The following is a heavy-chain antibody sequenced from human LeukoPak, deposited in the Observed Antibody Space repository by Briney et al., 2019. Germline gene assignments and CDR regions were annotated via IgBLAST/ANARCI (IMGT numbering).Heavy chain of an antibody. J-gene: IGHJ5*02. CDR3: ARAVGSSESNWFDP. Sequence: TLSLTCTVSGGSITSGSYYWSWIRQPAGKGLEWIGRLYPTGSTSYNPSLKSRVTISVDTSKSQFSLKLSSVTAADTAVYYCARAVGSSESNWFDPWGQGTLATVSS. D-gene: IGHD3-10*01. CDR1: GGSITSGSYY. V-gene: IGHV4-61*02. CDR2: LYPTGST.